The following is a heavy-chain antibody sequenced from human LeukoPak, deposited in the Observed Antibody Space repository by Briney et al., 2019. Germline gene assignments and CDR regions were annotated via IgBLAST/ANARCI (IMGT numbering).Heavy chain of an antibody. CDR1: GGSFSGYY. V-gene: IGHV4-34*01. CDR2: INHSGST. J-gene: IGHJ4*02. Sequence: SETLSLTCAVYGGSFSGYYWSWIRQLPGKGLEWIGEINHSGSTNYNPSLKSRVTISVDTSKNQFSLKLSSVTAADTAVYYCARGGRQQPPTFDYWGQGTLVTVSS. D-gene: IGHD6-13*01. CDR3: ARGGRQQPPTFDY.